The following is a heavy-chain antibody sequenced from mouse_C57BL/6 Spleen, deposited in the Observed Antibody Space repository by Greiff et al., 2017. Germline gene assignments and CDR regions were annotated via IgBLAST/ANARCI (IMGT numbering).Heavy chain of an antibody. CDR3: ARQLRLVSYYAMDY. V-gene: IGHV1-55*01. Sequence: QVQLKQPGAELVKPGASVKMSCKASGYTFTSYWITWVKQRPGQGLEWIGDIYPGSGSTNYNEKFKSKATLTVDTSSSTAYMQLSSLTSEDSAVYYCARQLRLVSYYAMDYWGQGTSVTVSS. J-gene: IGHJ4*01. CDR1: GYTFTSYW. D-gene: IGHD3-2*02. CDR2: IYPGSGST.